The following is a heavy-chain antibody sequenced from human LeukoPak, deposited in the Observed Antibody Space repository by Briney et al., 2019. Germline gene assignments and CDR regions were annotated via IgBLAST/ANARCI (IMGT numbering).Heavy chain of an antibody. CDR2: IYYSGST. V-gene: IGHV4-59*01. CDR1: GGSISSYY. CDR3: ARDAFGGYAPYFDY. J-gene: IGHJ4*02. Sequence: PSETLSLTCTVSGGSISSYYWSWIRQPPGKGLEWIGYIYYSGSTNYNPSLKSRVTISVDTSKNQLSLKLSSVTAADTAVYYCARDAFGGYAPYFDYWGQGTLVTVSS. D-gene: IGHD5-12*01.